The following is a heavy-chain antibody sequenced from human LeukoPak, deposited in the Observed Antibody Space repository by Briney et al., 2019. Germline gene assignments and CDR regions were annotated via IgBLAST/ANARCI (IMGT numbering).Heavy chain of an antibody. J-gene: IGHJ4*02. CDR2: INPNSGGT. D-gene: IGHD3-22*01. CDR3: AREGHLSGYYFPDY. CDR1: GYTFTGYY. Sequence: ASVKVFCKASGYTFTGYYMHWVRQAPGQGLEWMGRINPNSGGTNYAQKFQGRVTMTRDTSISTAYMELSRLRSDDTAVYYCAREGHLSGYYFPDYWGQGTLVTVSS. V-gene: IGHV1-2*06.